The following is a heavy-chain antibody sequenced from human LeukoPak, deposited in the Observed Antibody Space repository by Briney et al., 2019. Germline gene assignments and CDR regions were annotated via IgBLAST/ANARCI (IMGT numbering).Heavy chain of an antibody. D-gene: IGHD1-26*01. CDR1: GFTFSSYA. Sequence: PGGSLRLSCAASGFTFSSYAMHWVRQAPGKGLEWVAVISYGGSNKYYADSVKGRFTISRDNSKNTLYLQMNSLRAEDTAVYYCAKEQTEYRYSNPLDYWGQGTLVTVSS. CDR2: ISYGGSNK. CDR3: AKEQTEYRYSNPLDY. V-gene: IGHV3-30*01. J-gene: IGHJ4*02.